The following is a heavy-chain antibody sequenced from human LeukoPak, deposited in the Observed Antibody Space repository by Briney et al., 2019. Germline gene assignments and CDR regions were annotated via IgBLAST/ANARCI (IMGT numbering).Heavy chain of an antibody. CDR1: GGSINSYF. J-gene: IGHJ4*02. CDR2: IYTGGST. V-gene: IGHV4-4*07. D-gene: IGHD1-26*01. CDR3: ARQEGGIVGPY. Sequence: SETLSLTCTVSGGSINSYFWNWIRQPAGKGMEWIGRIYTGGSTNYSPSLKSRVTMSVDTSKNQFSLKLNSVTAADTAVYYCARQEGGIVGPYWGQGTLVTVSS.